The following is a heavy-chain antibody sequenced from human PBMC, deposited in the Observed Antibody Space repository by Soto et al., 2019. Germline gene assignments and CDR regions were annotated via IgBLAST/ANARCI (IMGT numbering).Heavy chain of an antibody. CDR3: ARVGRDGYNGWFEP. J-gene: IGHJ5*02. Sequence: ATVRVSCKASGYTFTSYAMHWVRQAPGQRLEWMGWMNAGNGNTKYSQKFQGRVTITRDASASTAYMEPSSLSSGDTAVYYCARVGRDGYNGWFEPWGQGTRVTASS. V-gene: IGHV1-3*01. CDR1: GYTFTSYA. D-gene: IGHD5-12*01. CDR2: MNAGNGNT.